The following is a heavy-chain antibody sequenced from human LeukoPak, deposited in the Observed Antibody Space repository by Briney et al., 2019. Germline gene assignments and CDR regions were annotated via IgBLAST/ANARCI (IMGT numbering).Heavy chain of an antibody. CDR1: GGSISSGSYY. D-gene: IGHD1-7*01. J-gene: IGHJ4*02. CDR3: ARLYGNYQNYFDY. Sequence: SQTLSLTCTVSGGSISSGSYYWSWIRQPAGKGLEWIGRIYTSGSTNYNPSLKSRVTISVDTSKNQFSLKLRSVTAADTAVYYCARLYGNYQNYFDYWGQGTLVTVSS. CDR2: IYTSGST. V-gene: IGHV4-61*02.